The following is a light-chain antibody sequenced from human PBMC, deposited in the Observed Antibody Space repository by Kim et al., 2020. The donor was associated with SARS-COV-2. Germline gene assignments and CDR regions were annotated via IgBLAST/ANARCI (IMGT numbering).Light chain of an antibody. J-gene: IGKJ2*01. CDR1: QSIRTY. Sequence: SASVGDRVTITCQASQSIRTYLHWYQQKPGKAPKLLIYAASSLQGGVPSRFSGSGSGTYFTLTINSLQPEDFATYYCQESYNTPRTFGQGTKLEI. CDR3: QESYNTPRT. CDR2: AAS. V-gene: IGKV1-39*01.